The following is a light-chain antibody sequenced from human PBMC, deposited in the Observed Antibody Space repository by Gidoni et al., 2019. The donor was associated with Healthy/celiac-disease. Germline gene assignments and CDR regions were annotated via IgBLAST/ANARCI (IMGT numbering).Light chain of an antibody. CDR2: GAS. CDR1: QSVSSN. V-gene: IGKV3-15*01. CDR3: QQHNNWTPWT. Sequence: IVMTQSPATLSVSPGERATLSCRARQSVSSNLVWYQQQPGQDPRILIYGASTRATGIPARFSGSGSGTEFTITISSLQSEDFAVYYCQQHNNWTPWTFGQGTKVEIK. J-gene: IGKJ1*01.